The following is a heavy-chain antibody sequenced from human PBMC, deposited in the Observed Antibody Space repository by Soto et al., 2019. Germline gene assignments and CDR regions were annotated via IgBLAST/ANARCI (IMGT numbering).Heavy chain of an antibody. CDR2: INEGGAIT. J-gene: IGHJ4*02. D-gene: IGHD5-12*01. CDR1: GFTFSDYW. CDR3: ARDTRDGYLGY. V-gene: IGHV3-74*03. Sequence: GGSLRLSCAASGFTFSDYWMHWVRQVPGRGLVWVSRINEGGAITTYADSVKGRFTIARDNAKNSLYLQMNSLRDEDTAVYYCARDTRDGYLGYWGQGTLVTVSS.